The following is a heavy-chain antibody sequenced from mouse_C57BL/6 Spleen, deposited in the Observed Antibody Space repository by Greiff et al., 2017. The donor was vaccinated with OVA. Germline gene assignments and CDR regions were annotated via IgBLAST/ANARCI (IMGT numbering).Heavy chain of an antibody. D-gene: IGHD1-3*01. V-gene: IGHV5-17*01. CDR2: ISSGSSTI. CDR3: ARRSGNLAWLAY. Sequence: EVKLEESGGGLVKPGGSLKLSCAASGFTFSDYGMHWVRQAPEKGLEWVAYISSGSSTIYYADTVKGRFTISRDNAKNTLFLQMTSLRSEDTAMYYWARRSGNLAWLAYWGQGTLVTVSA. CDR1: GFTFSDYG. J-gene: IGHJ3*01.